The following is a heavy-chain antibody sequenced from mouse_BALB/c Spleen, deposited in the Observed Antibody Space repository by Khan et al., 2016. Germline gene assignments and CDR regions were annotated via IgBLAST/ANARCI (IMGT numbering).Heavy chain of an antibody. D-gene: IGHD2-10*02. V-gene: IGHV2-2*02. J-gene: IGHJ4*01. Sequence: QVQLKQSGPGLVQPSQSLSITCTVSGFSLTSYGVHWVRQSPGKGLEWLGVIWSGGSTDYNAAFITRLGISKDNSKSQVFFKMHSLQANDPAIDYCARLLYGNYAMDYWGQGTSVTVSS. CDR1: GFSLTSYG. CDR3: ARLLYGNYAMDY. CDR2: IWSGGST.